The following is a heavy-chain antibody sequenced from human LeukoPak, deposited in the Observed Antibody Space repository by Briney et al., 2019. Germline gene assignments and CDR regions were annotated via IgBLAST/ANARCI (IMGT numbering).Heavy chain of an antibody. CDR2: IYYSGST. V-gene: IGHV4-4*02. Sequence: PSETLSLTCAVSGDSIKSYNWWSWVRQPPGKGLEWIGEIYYSGSTSYNPSLKSRVSMSVDTSENQFSLKLISVTAADTAVYYCARGRCGWFPFDYWGQGTLVTVSS. CDR1: GDSIKSYNW. CDR3: ARGRCGWFPFDY. J-gene: IGHJ4*02. D-gene: IGHD2-15*01.